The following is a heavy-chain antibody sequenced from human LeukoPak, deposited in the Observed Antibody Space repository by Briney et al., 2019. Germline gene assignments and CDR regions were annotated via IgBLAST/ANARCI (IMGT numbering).Heavy chain of an antibody. D-gene: IGHD3-22*01. J-gene: IGHJ4*02. CDR2: MNPNSGNT. CDR3: ARDRYDSSGYYYNYFDY. V-gene: IGHV1-8*03. Sequence: ASVKVSCKASGYTFTSYDINWVRQATGQGLEWMGWMNPNSGNTGYAQKFQGRVTITRNTSISTAYMELSSLRSEDTAVYYCARDRYDSSGYYYNYFDYWGQGTLVTVSS. CDR1: GYTFTSYD.